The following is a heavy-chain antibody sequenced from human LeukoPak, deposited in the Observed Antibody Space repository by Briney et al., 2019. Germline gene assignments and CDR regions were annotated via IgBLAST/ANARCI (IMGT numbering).Heavy chain of an antibody. V-gene: IGHV3-23*01. Sequence: SGGSLRLSCAASGFTFSSYAMSWVRQAPGKGLEWVSVISGSGGSTYHADSVKGRLTISRDNSKNTLFLQMNSLRAEDTAIYYCAKYPVTTGYYKYQYIDFWGKGTTVTVSS. J-gene: IGHJ6*03. CDR1: GFTFSSYA. D-gene: IGHD4-17*01. CDR3: AKYPVTTGYYKYQYIDF. CDR2: ISGSGGST.